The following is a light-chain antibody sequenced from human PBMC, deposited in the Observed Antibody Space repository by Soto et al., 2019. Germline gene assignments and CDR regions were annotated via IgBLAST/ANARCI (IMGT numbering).Light chain of an antibody. CDR3: SSYAGNTYFVR. V-gene: IGLV2-8*01. CDR2: EVN. CDR1: SSDVGGSNY. J-gene: IGLJ2*01. Sequence: QSALTQPPSASGSPGQSVTISCTGTSSDVGGSNYVSWYQQYPGKAPKLMIYEVNKRPSGVPDRFSGSKSGNTASLTVSGLQAEDEADYYCSSYAGNTYFVRFGGGTKVTVL.